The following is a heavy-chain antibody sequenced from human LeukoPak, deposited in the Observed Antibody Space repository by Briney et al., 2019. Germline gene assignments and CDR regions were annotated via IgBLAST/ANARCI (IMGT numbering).Heavy chain of an antibody. CDR1: GFSVTSNY. J-gene: IGHJ4*02. V-gene: IGHV3-53*01. Sequence: PGGSLRLSCVASGFSVTSNYMSWVRQAPGKGLEWVSVIYSGGSTYYADSVKGRFTISRDNSKNTLYLQMNSLRTEDTAVFYCARDGARGNFYVKWGQGTLVTVSS. CDR2: IYSGGST. D-gene: IGHD2/OR15-2a*01. CDR3: ARDGARGNFYVK.